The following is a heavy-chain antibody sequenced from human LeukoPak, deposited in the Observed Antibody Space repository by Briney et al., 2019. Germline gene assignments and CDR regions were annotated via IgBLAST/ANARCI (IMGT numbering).Heavy chain of an antibody. V-gene: IGHV3-43D*03. CDR1: GFTFDDYA. J-gene: IGHJ6*03. CDR2: ISWDGGST. CDR3: AKDSSYGPYYYYYMDV. Sequence: PGGSLRLSCAASGFTFDDYAMHWVRQAPRKGLEWVSLISWDGGSTYYADSVKGRFTISRDNSKNSLYLQMNSLRAEDTALYYCAKDSSYGPYYYYYMDVWGKGTTVTVSS. D-gene: IGHD5-18*01.